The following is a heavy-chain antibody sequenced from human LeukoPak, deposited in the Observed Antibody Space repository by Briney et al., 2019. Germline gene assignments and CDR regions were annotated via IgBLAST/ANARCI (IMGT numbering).Heavy chain of an antibody. CDR1: GFTFSNYA. CDR3: AKGRGGTCAGGCYSRVFDF. CDR2: ISDSGGST. Sequence: GGSLRLSCAASGFTFSNYAMTWVRQAPGKGLEWVSIISDSGGSTMYADSVKGRFTISRDNSRNTLYLQMNSLRAEDTAVYYCAKGRGGTCAGGCYSRVFDFWGQGTLVTVSS. D-gene: IGHD2-21*02. J-gene: IGHJ4*02. V-gene: IGHV3-23*01.